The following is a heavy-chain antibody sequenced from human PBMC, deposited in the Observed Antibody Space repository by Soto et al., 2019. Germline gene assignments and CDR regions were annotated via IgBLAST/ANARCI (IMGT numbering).Heavy chain of an antibody. V-gene: IGHV1-69*13. CDR2: IIPIFGTA. Sequence: SVKVSCKASGGTSNSYAISWVRQAPGLGLEWMGGIIPIFGTANYAQKFQGRVTITADESTSTAYMELSSLRSEDTAVYYCARGGGRDGYNRFDYWGQGILVTVSS. D-gene: IGHD5-12*01. CDR3: ARGGGRDGYNRFDY. CDR1: GGTSNSYA. J-gene: IGHJ4*02.